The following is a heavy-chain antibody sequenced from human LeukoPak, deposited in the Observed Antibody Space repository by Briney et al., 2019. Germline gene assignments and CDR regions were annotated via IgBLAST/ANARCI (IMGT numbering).Heavy chain of an antibody. CDR1: GGSFSGYY. J-gene: IGHJ4*02. CDR3: AKAVLRYFDWLLPVPDY. Sequence: SETLSLTCAVYGGSFSGYYWSWLRQPPGKGLEWIGEIFHSGSTNYNPSLKSRGTISVDTSKNQFSLKLSSVTAADTPVYYCAKAVLRYFDWLLPVPDYWGQGTLVTVCS. CDR2: IFHSGST. D-gene: IGHD3-9*01. V-gene: IGHV4-34*12.